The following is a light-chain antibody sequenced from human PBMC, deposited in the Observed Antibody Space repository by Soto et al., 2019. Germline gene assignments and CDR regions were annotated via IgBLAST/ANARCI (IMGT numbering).Light chain of an antibody. CDR2: DVS. V-gene: IGLV2-14*03. J-gene: IGLJ1*01. CDR1: RSDVGASNY. CDR3: CSYKSSPPRYV. Sequence: QSVLTQPASVSGSPGQSITISCTGTRSDVGASNYVSWYQQHPDKAPKLMIHDVSNRPSGVSDRFSGSKSGYTASLTISGLQAEDEADYYCCSYKSSPPRYVFGTGTKVTVL.